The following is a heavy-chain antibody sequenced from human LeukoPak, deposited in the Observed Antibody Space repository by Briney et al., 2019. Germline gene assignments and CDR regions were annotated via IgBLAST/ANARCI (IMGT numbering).Heavy chain of an antibody. CDR2: IRSKAYGGTT. V-gene: IGHV3-49*05. CDR3: TRGVSSFWLPPYYFEY. J-gene: IGHJ4*02. D-gene: IGHD3-3*01. Sequence: NPGGSLRLSCTASGFTFGDYAMSWFRQAPGKGLEWVGFIRSKAYGGTTEYAASVKGRFTISRDDSKSIAYLQMNSLKTEDTAVYYCTRGVSSFWLPPYYFEYWGQGTLVTVSS. CDR1: GFTFGDYA.